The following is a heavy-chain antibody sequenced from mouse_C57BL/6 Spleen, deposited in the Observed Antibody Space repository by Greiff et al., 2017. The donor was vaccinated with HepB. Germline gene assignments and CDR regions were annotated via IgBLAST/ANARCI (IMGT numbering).Heavy chain of an antibody. J-gene: IGHJ3*01. Sequence: EVQLLQSGAGLVKPGGSLKLSCAASGFTFTNYGMHWVHQSPGKGLEWVAYISSGSSTTYYTDTVKGRFTISRDNSKNTLFLQMTSLRSEDTAMYYGARYYYDDDWGQGTLVTVSA. D-gene: IGHD2-4*01. CDR1: GFTFTNYG. V-gene: IGHV5-17*01. CDR2: ISSGSSTT. CDR3: ARYYYDDD.